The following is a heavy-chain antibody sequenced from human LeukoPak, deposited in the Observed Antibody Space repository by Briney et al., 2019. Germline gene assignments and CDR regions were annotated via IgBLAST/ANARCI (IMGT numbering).Heavy chain of an antibody. J-gene: IGHJ6*03. CDR3: ARGLGYMDV. CDR2: IYYSGST. D-gene: IGHD5/OR15-5a*01. Sequence: ASETLSLTCTISGGSIGSYFWSWIRQPPGEGLEWIGFIYYSGSTNYNPSFKSRVTISVDTSKNQFSLQSNSVTAADTAVYFCARGLGYMDVWGKGTTVTVSS. V-gene: IGHV4-59*01. CDR1: GGSIGSYF.